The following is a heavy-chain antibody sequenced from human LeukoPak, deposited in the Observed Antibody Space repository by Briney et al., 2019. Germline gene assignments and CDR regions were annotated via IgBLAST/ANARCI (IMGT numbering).Heavy chain of an antibody. V-gene: IGHV1-2*02. CDR3: ARGKTMVYCGGDCYRFDP. CDR1: GYTFSGYY. J-gene: IGHJ5*02. CDR2: INPNSGGT. D-gene: IGHD2-21*02. Sequence: ASVKVSCKASGYTFSGYYMHWVRQAPGQGLEWVGWINPNSGGTNYAQKFQGRVTMTRDTSISTAYMELSRLLSGDTAVYYCARGKTMVYCGGDCYRFDPWGQGTLVTVSS.